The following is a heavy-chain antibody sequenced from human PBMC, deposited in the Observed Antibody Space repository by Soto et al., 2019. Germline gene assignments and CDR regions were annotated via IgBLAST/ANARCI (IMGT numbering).Heavy chain of an antibody. Sequence: QVQLVQSGAEVKKPGSSVKVSCKASGGNFTSYAISWVRQAPGQGLEFMGGIVPLFGTTNYAHKFRGRVTVTADESTSTVYMEMSSLRSEGTAVYYCAKASGRSWYNWFDPWGQGTLVTVST. D-gene: IGHD6-13*01. CDR2: IVPLFGTT. V-gene: IGHV1-69*01. CDR3: AKASGRSWYNWFDP. CDR1: GGNFTSYA. J-gene: IGHJ5*02.